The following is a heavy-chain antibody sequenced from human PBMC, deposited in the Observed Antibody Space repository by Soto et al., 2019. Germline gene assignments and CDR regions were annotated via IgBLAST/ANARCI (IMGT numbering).Heavy chain of an antibody. D-gene: IGHD7-27*01. CDR1: GFTFSSYE. CDR2: ISSSGSTI. J-gene: IGHJ4*02. V-gene: IGHV3-48*03. CDR3: ARVGTYAAFDY. Sequence: AGGSLRLSCAASGFTFSSYEMNWVRQAPGKGLEWVSYISSSGSTIYYADSVKGRFTISRDNAKNSLYLQMNNLRAEDTAVYYCARVGTYAAFDYWGQGTLVTVSS.